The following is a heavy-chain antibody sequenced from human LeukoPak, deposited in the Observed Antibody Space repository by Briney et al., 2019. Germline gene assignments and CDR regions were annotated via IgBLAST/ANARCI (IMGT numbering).Heavy chain of an antibody. D-gene: IGHD4-17*01. CDR1: GFTFSDYN. CDR3: ARLHDYGDSPLGY. V-gene: IGHV3-11*01. CDR2: ISRSGSTK. J-gene: IGHJ4*02. Sequence: PGGSLRLSCAASGFTFSDYNMRWIRQAPGKGLEWVSSISRSGSTKYYADSVKGRFTISRDNAKNSLFLQMNSLRAEDTAVYYCARLHDYGDSPLGYWGQGTLVTVSS.